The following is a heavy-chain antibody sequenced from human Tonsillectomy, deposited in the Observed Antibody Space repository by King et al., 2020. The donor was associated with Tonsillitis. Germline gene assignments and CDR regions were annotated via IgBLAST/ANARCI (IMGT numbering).Heavy chain of an antibody. V-gene: IGHV4-34*01. J-gene: IGHJ4*02. CDR3: ARVGRLPLIRGAKGFDY. CDR1: GGSFSGYS. CDR2: INHSGSP. Sequence: VQLQQWGAGLLKPSETLSLTCAVYGGSFSGYSWSWLRQPPGKGLAWLGEINHSGSPNYNPSLKSRVTISVDTSKNQFSLKLSSVTAADTAVDYCARVGRLPLIRGAKGFDYWGQGTLVTVSS. D-gene: IGHD3-10*01.